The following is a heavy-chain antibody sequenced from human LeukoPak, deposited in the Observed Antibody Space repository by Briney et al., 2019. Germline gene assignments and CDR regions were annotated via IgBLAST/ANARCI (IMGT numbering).Heavy chain of an antibody. J-gene: IGHJ5*02. CDR3: ARGHLDRGYSINWFAP. CDR2: INPSGGST. V-gene: IGHV1-46*01. D-gene: IGHD5-18*01. Sequence: GASVKVSCKASGYTFTSYYMHWVRQAPGQGLEWMGIINPSGGSTSYAQKFQGRVTMTRDTSTSTVYMELSSLRSEDTAVYYCARGHLDRGYSINWFAPWGQGTLVTVSS. CDR1: GYTFTSYY.